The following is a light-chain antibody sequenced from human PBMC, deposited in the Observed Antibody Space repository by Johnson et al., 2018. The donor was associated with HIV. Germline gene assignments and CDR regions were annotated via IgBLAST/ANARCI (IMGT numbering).Light chain of an antibody. J-gene: IGLJ1*01. CDR2: DNN. CDR1: SSNIGNNY. CDR3: RTWDSSLRSGF. Sequence: QSVLTQPPSVSAAPGQKVTISCSGSSSNIGNNYVSWYQQLPGTAPKLLIYDNNKRPSGISDRFSGSKSGTSATLGITGLQTGDEADYYCRTWDSSLRSGFFETVTKVTVL. V-gene: IGLV1-51*01.